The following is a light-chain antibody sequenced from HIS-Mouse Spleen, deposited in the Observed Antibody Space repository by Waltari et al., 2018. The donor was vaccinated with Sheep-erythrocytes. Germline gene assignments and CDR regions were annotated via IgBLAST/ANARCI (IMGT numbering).Light chain of an antibody. CDR2: DAS. V-gene: IGKV3-11*01. J-gene: IGKJ2*01. CDR3: QQRSNWYT. Sequence: EIVLTQSPATLSLSPGERATLSCRASQRVSSYLAWYQQKPCQAPRLLIYDASNRATGIPARFSGSGSGTDFTLTISSLEPEDFAVYYCQQRSNWYTFGQGTKLEIK. CDR1: QRVSSY.